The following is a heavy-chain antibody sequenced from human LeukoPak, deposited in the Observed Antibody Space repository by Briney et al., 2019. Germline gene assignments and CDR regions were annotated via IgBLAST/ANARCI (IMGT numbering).Heavy chain of an antibody. CDR2: ISAYNGNT. V-gene: IGHV1-18*01. Sequence: GASVKVSCKASGYTFTSYGISWVRQAPGQGLEWMGWISAYNGNTNYAQKLQGRVTMTTDTSTSTAYMELRSLRSDDTAVYYCARRGNLGSGWSQVYYYYGMDAWGQGTTVTVSS. D-gene: IGHD6-19*01. CDR3: ARRGNLGSGWSQVYYYYGMDA. CDR1: GYTFTSYG. J-gene: IGHJ6*02.